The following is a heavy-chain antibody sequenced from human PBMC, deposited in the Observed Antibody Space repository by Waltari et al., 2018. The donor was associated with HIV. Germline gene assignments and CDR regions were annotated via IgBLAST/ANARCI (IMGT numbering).Heavy chain of an antibody. D-gene: IGHD6-13*01. CDR2: SYSSGST. CDR1: GGSISSFY. Sequence: QVQLQESGPGLVKPSETLSLTCTVSGGSISSFYWRWIRQPPGKGLEWIGYSYSSGSTNYNPSLKSRVTISVDTSKNQFSLKVTSVTAADTALYYCARNPPPGKPLVGTGWFDPWGQGTLVTVSS. J-gene: IGHJ5*02. CDR3: ARNPPPGKPLVGTGWFDP. V-gene: IGHV4-59*01.